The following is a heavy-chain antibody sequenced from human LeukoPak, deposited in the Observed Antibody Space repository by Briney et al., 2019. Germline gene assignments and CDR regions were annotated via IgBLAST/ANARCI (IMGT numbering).Heavy chain of an antibody. Sequence: SSETLSLTCTVSGGSISSYYWSWIRQPPGKGLEWIGYIYYSGSTNYNPSLKSRVTISVDTSKNQFPLKLSSVTAADTAVYYCARGDGDYPWYYYGMDVWGQGTTVTVSS. V-gene: IGHV4-59*01. CDR1: GGSISSYY. D-gene: IGHD4-17*01. CDR2: IYYSGST. CDR3: ARGDGDYPWYYYGMDV. J-gene: IGHJ6*02.